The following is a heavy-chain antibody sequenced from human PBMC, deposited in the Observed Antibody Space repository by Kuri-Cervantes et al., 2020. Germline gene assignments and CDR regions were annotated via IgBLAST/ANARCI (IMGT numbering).Heavy chain of an antibody. CDR2: IWYEGSNK. CDR3: AKDRRGSSSFDV. D-gene: IGHD6-6*01. Sequence: GESLKISCAASGFTFNSYAMHWVRQAPGKGLEWVAIIWYEGSNKYYADSVKGRFTISRDNSKNTLYLQMNSLRAEDTAVYYCAKDRRGSSSFDVWGQGTLVTVSS. J-gene: IGHJ4*02. CDR1: GFTFNSYA. V-gene: IGHV3-30*02.